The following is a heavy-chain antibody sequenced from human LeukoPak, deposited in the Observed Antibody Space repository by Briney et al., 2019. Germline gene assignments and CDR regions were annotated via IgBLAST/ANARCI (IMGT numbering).Heavy chain of an antibody. D-gene: IGHD6-19*01. V-gene: IGHV3-53*01. CDR1: GFTVSSNY. J-gene: IGHJ4*02. Sequence: GGSLRLSCAASGFTVSSNYMSWVRQAPGKGLEWVSVIYSGGSTYYADSVKGRFTISRDNSKNTLYLQMNSLRAEDTAVYYCAKDSSGWYALSNFDYWGQGTLVTVSP. CDR3: AKDSSGWYALSNFDY. CDR2: IYSGGST.